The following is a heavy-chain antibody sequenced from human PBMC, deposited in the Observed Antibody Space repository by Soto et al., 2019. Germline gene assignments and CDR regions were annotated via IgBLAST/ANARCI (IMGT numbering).Heavy chain of an antibody. Sequence: SETLSLTCTVSGGSISNYYWNWIRQSPGKGLEWIGYIYSSGSTHYNPSLQNRVTISIDTSKNQVSLKVNSVTAADTAVYYCARDHPHSHGVYYIDYRGQGTPVTVSS. J-gene: IGHJ4*02. D-gene: IGHD2-8*01. CDR3: ARDHPHSHGVYYIDY. CDR2: IYSSGST. V-gene: IGHV4-59*01. CDR1: GGSISNYY.